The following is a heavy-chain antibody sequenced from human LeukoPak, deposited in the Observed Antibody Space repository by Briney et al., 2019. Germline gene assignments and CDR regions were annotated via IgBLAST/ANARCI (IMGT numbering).Heavy chain of an antibody. CDR1: GGSISSYY. V-gene: IGHV4-4*07. J-gene: IGHJ6*02. D-gene: IGHD3-9*01. Sequence: SETLSLTCTVSGGSISSYYWSWIRQPAGKGLEWIGRIYTSGSTNYNPSLKSRVTMSVDTSKNQFSLKLSSVTAADTAVYYCTRYYDILTGPMTHYYYYYGMDVWGQGTTVTVSS. CDR2: IYTSGST. CDR3: TRYYDILTGPMTHYYYYYGMDV.